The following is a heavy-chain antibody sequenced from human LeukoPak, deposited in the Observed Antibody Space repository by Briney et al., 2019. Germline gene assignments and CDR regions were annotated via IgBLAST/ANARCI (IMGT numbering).Heavy chain of an antibody. CDR2: INPSGGST. J-gene: IGHJ4*02. CDR3: ARDLTVLMSSSTTFDY. V-gene: IGHV1-46*01. Sequence: GASVKVSYKASGYTFTSYYMHWVRQAPGQGLEWMGIINPSGGSTSYAQKFQGRVTMTRDTSTSTVYMELSSLRSEDTAVYYCARDLTVLMSSSTTFDYWGQGTLVTVSS. D-gene: IGHD6-6*01. CDR1: GYTFTSYY.